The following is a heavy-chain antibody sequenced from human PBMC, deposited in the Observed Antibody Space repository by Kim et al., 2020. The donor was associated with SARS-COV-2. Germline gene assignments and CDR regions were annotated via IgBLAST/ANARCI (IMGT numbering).Heavy chain of an antibody. V-gene: IGHV3-74*01. J-gene: IGHJ4*02. D-gene: IGHD3-22*01. CDR1: GFTLNNYW. Sequence: GGSLRLSCAASGFTLNNYWMHWVRQAPGKGLVWVSRINTDGSTTTYVDSVKGRFTISRDNAKNTLYLQMNSLRAEDTAGYYCARGDYYSYWGQGTLVTVS. CDR2: INTDGSTT. CDR3: ARGDYYSY.